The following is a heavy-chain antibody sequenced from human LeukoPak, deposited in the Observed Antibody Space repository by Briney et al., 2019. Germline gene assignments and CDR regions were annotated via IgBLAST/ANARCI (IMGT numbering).Heavy chain of an antibody. J-gene: IGHJ3*02. Sequence: GGSLRLSCAASGFTFSSYEMSWVRQAPGKGLEWVSYISSSGSTKYYADSVKGRFTISRDNAKNSLYLQMNSLRAEDTAVYYCARELYDYVWGSYRLDAFDIWGRGTMVTVSS. V-gene: IGHV3-48*03. CDR3: ARELYDYVWGSYRLDAFDI. CDR2: ISSSGSTK. D-gene: IGHD3-16*02. CDR1: GFTFSSYE.